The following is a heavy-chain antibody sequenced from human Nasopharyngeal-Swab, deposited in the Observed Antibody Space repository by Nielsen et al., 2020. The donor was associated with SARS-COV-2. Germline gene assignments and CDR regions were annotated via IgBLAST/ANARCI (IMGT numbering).Heavy chain of an antibody. V-gene: IGHV3-23*01. J-gene: IGHJ4*02. Sequence: GESLKISCAASGFTFSNYAMSWVRQAPGKGLEWVSGMSGSGGHTYYADSVKGRFTISRDNSKNTLYLQMNSLRAEDTAVYYCAKRDDYYESSGLGDWGQGTLVTVSS. D-gene: IGHD3-22*01. CDR1: GFTFSNYA. CDR3: AKRDDYYESSGLGD. CDR2: MSGSGGHT.